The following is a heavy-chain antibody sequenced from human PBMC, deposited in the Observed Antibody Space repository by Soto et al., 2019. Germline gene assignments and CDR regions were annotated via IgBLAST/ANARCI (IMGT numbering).Heavy chain of an antibody. CDR2: IKSKTDGGTT. CDR3: TTAIYDILTGIHFDY. Sequence: EVQLVESGGGLVKPGGSLRLSCAASGFTFSNAWMSWVRQAPGKGLEWVGRIKSKTDGGTTDYTAPVKGRFTISRDDSKTTLYLQMNSLKTEDTAVYYCTTAIYDILTGIHFDYWGQGTLVTVSS. CDR1: GFTFSNAW. D-gene: IGHD3-9*01. J-gene: IGHJ4*02. V-gene: IGHV3-15*01.